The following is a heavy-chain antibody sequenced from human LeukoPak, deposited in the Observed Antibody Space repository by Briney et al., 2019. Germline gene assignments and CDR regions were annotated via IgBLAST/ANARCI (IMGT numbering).Heavy chain of an antibody. CDR2: ISGSGGTT. J-gene: IGHJ6*02. D-gene: IGHD3-16*01. CDR3: AKVYGGGLYYDGMDF. CDR1: GLTSNNYA. V-gene: IGHV3-23*01. Sequence: SGGSLSLSCAASGLTSNNYAMNWVRQAPGQGLGWVSGISGSGGTTYYADSVKGRFTISRDSSKNTLYLQMNSLRAEDTAVYYCAKVYGGGLYYDGMDFWGQGTTVTVSS.